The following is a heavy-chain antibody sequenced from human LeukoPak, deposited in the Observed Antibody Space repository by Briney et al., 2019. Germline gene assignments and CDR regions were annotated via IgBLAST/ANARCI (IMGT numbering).Heavy chain of an antibody. Sequence: ASVKVSCKASGYTFTSYGISWVRQAPGQGLEWMGWISAYNGNTNYAQKLQGRVTMTTDTSTSTAYMELRSLRSDDTAVYYCARATSYYDSSGYYEWGQGTLVTVSS. CDR1: GYTFTSYG. CDR3: ARATSYYDSSGYYE. CDR2: ISAYNGNT. J-gene: IGHJ4*02. V-gene: IGHV1-18*01. D-gene: IGHD3-22*01.